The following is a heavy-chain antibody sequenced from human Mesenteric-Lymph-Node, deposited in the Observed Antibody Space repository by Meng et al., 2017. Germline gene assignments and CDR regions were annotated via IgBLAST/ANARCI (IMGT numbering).Heavy chain of an antibody. Sequence: GESLKISCTASGFTFNRAWMTWVRQAPGKGLEWVGHIKRKTDGGTTDYGAPVKGRFSISRDDSTNTLYLQMNSLKTEDTAVYYCSVGLGLTDSDYWGQGTLVTVSS. V-gene: IGHV3-15*01. J-gene: IGHJ4*02. CDR2: IKRKTDGGTT. CDR1: GFTFNRAW. CDR3: SVGLGLTDSDY. D-gene: IGHD2-15*01.